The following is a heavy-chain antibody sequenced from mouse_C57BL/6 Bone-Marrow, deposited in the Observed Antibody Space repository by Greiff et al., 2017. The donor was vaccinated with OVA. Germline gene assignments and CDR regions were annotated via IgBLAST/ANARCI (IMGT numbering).Heavy chain of an antibody. J-gene: IGHJ4*01. V-gene: IGHV1-50*01. Sequence: QVQLQQPGAELVKPEASVKLSCKASGYTFTSYWMQWVKQRPGQGLEWIGEIDPSDSYTNYNQKFKGKATLTVDTSSSTAYMQLSSLTSEDSAVYYCARRSYYGSSLYAMDYWGQGTSVTVSS. CDR1: GYTFTSYW. D-gene: IGHD1-1*01. CDR2: IDPSDSYT. CDR3: ARRSYYGSSLYAMDY.